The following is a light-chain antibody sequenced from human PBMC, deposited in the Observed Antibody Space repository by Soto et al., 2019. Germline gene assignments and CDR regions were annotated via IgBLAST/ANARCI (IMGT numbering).Light chain of an antibody. Sequence: DIQMTQSPSSLSASVGDRVTITCRASQCISNYLAWYQQEPGKVPKLLIYAASTLQSGVPSRFSGSGSGTDFTLTISSLQPEDVATYYCQKYNSAPWTFGQGTKVEIK. V-gene: IGKV1-27*01. CDR2: AAS. CDR1: QCISNY. CDR3: QKYNSAPWT. J-gene: IGKJ1*01.